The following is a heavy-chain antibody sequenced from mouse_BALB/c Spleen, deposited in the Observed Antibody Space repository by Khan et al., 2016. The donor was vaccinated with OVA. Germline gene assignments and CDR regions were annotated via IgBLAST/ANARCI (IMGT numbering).Heavy chain of an antibody. CDR2: ISTDSVNT. J-gene: IGHJ2*01. CDR3: ERRDYFDY. V-gene: IGHV1S137*01. CDR1: GYTFTDYS. Sequence: VQLQESGPELVRPGVSVKISCKGSGYTFTDYSMHWVKQSHAKSLEWIGVISTDSVNTNYNQKFKGKATLTVDKSSSTAYMELARMTSEDSAIYYCERRDYFDYWGQGTTLTVSS.